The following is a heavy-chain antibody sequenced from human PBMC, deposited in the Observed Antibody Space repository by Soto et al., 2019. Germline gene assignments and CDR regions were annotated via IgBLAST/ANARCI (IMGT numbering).Heavy chain of an antibody. CDR1: GFSLSNARMG. V-gene: IGHV2-26*01. Sequence: PTETLTLTCTVSGFSLSNARMGVSWIRQPPGKALEWLAHIFSNDEKSYSTSLKSRLTISKDTSKSQVVLTMTNMDPVDTATYYCARMVYDYVWGIHTDYWGQGTLVTVSS. J-gene: IGHJ4*02. CDR3: ARMVYDYVWGIHTDY. CDR2: IFSNDEK. D-gene: IGHD3-16*01.